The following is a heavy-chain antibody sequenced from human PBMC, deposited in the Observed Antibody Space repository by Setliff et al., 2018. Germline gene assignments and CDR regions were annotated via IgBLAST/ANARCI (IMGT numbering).Heavy chain of an antibody. D-gene: IGHD3-22*01. J-gene: IGHJ4*02. CDR1: AGSISSSSYY. Sequence: SETLSLTCTVSAGSISSSSYYWGWIRQPPGKGLEWIATIHYSGSTYYNPSLKSRVTTSVDTSKNQFSLKLSSVTAADTAVYYSARQGRKSDSRGYYYWTDFDYWGQGALVTVSS. CDR3: ARQGRKSDSRGYYYWTDFDY. CDR2: IHYSGST. V-gene: IGHV4-39*01.